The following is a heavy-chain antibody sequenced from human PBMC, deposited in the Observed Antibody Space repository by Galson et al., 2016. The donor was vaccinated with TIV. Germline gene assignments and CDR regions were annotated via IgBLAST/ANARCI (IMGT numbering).Heavy chain of an antibody. J-gene: IGHJ4*02. CDR1: GYTFTSYA. D-gene: IGHD3-16*01. Sequence: SLKVSCKASGYTFTSYAINWVRQATGQGLEWMAGMNPNGGNTGYAHKFRGRVTITRNNSIRTVYMQLSSLRAEDTAVYYCARSGDYGDYWGQGTLVTVSS. CDR2: MNPNGGNT. V-gene: IGHV1-8*02. CDR3: ARSGDYGDY.